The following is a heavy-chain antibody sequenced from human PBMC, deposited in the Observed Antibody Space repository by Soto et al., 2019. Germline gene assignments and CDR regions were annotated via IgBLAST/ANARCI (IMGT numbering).Heavy chain of an antibody. D-gene: IGHD3-22*01. CDR2: IKQDGSEK. Sequence: GGSLRLSCAASGFSFSAYWMSWVRQAPGKGLEWVATIKQDGSEKYYADSVEGRFTISRDNAKNSLYLQMNSLRAEDTAVYYCARDLLEDPADYYDTKTDGFDLWGQGTMVTVSS. V-gene: IGHV3-7*01. CDR3: ARDLLEDPADYYDTKTDGFDL. J-gene: IGHJ3*01. CDR1: GFSFSAYW.